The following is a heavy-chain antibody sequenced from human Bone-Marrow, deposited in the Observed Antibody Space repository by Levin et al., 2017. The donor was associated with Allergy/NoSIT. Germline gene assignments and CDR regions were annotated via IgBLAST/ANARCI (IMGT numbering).Heavy chain of an antibody. J-gene: IGHJ4*02. CDR2: MKSRGSGGTI. D-gene: IGHD3-22*01. CDR1: GLKFSDAW. CDR3: AHDGSGDDRLNS. Sequence: SCAVSGLKFSDAWMSWVRQAPGKGLEWVGRMKSRGSGGTIDDAAPVKGRFTISRDDSKNTLYLHMNSLKTEDTAVYYCAHDGSGDDRLNSWGQGTLVTVSS. V-gene: IGHV3-15*01.